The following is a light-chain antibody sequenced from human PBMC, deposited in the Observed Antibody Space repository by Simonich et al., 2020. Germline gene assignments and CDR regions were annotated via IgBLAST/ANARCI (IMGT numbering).Light chain of an antibody. Sequence: DIVMTQSPLSLPVTPGEPASISCRSSQSLLHSNGYNYLDWYLQKPGQSPQLLIYDVSNRFSGVPDRFSGSGSGTDFTLKISRVEAEDVGVYYCMQSIQLPLTFGGGTKVEIK. CDR1: QSLLHSNGYNY. V-gene: IGKV2D-29*02. CDR2: DVS. CDR3: MQSIQLPLT. J-gene: IGKJ4*01.